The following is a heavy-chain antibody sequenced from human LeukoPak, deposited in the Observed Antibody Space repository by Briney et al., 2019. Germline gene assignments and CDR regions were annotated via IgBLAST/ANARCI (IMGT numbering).Heavy chain of an antibody. D-gene: IGHD3-10*01. CDR2: IYTSGST. Sequence: SETLSLTCTVSGGSISSYYWSWIRQPAGKGLEWIGRIYTSGSTNYNPSLKSRVTMSVDTSKNQFSLKLSSVTAADTAVYYCARDAPSYYYGSGNGWFDPWGQGTLVTVSS. V-gene: IGHV4-4*07. CDR1: GGSISSYY. CDR3: ARDAPSYYYGSGNGWFDP. J-gene: IGHJ5*02.